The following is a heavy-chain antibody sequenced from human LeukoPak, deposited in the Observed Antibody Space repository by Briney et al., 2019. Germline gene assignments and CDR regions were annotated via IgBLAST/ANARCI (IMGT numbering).Heavy chain of an antibody. J-gene: IGHJ6*02. Sequence: PGGSLRLSCAASGFTFSDYWMTWVRQAPGKGLEWVSSISSSSSYIYYADSVKGRFTISRDNAKNSLYLQMNSLRAEDTAVYYCARGAYSGYDYYYYYGMDVWGQGTTVTVSS. D-gene: IGHD5-12*01. V-gene: IGHV3-21*01. CDR2: ISSSSSYI. CDR3: ARGAYSGYDYYYYYGMDV. CDR1: GFTFSDYW.